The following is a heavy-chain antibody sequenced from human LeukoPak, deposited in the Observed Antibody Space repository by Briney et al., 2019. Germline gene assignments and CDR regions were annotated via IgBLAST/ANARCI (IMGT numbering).Heavy chain of an antibody. J-gene: IGHJ4*02. Sequence: PGGSLRLSCAASGFTFSSYAMSWVRQAPGKGLEWVSGISDSGTGTYYADSVKGRFTISRDNSKNTLFLQMNSLRAEDTAVYYCAKDYIRRDGYSDFDYWGQGTLVTVSS. D-gene: IGHD5-24*01. CDR1: GFTFSSYA. CDR3: AKDYIRRDGYSDFDY. V-gene: IGHV3-23*01. CDR2: ISDSGTGT.